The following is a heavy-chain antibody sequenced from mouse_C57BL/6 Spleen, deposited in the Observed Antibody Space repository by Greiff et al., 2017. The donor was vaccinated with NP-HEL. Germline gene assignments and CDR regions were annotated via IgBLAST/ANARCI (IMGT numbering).Heavy chain of an antibody. CDR1: GYTFTSYW. CDR3: ARENPPFAY. V-gene: IGHV1-50*01. CDR2: IDPSDSYT. Sequence: QVQLKQPGAELVKPGASVKLSCKASGYTFTSYWMQWVKQRPGQGLEWIGEIDPSDSYTNYNQKFKGKATLTVDTSSSTAYMQLSSLTSEDSAVYYCARENPPFAYWGQGTLVTVSA. J-gene: IGHJ3*01.